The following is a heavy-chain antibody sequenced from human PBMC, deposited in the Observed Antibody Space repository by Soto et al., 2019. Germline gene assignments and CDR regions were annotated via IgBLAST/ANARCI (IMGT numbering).Heavy chain of an antibody. CDR1: GGSISSGPYS. D-gene: IGHD6-19*01. J-gene: IGHJ4*02. Sequence: PSETLSLTCSVSGGSISSGPYSWGWIRQPPGKGLEWIGTFHYSGRTYYSPSLESRVTISVDTSKNQFSLKLSSVTAEDTAVYYCVKDAPDLNGWYYFDHWGQGTLVTVSS. V-gene: IGHV4-39*07. CDR2: FHYSGRT. CDR3: VKDAPDLNGWYYFDH.